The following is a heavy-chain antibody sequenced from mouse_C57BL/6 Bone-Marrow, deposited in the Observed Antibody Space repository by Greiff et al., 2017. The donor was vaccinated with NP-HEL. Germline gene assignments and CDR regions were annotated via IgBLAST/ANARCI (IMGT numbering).Heavy chain of an antibody. Sequence: VQLQQSGPELVKPGASVKIPCKASGYTFTDYNMDWVKQSHGKSLEWIGDINPNNGGTIYNQKFKGKATLTVDQSSSTAYMELRSLTSEDTAVYYCARSPYYYGSPYFDYWGQGTTLTVSS. CDR3: ARSPYYYGSPYFDY. J-gene: IGHJ2*01. D-gene: IGHD1-1*01. V-gene: IGHV1-18*01. CDR2: INPNNGGT. CDR1: GYTFTDYN.